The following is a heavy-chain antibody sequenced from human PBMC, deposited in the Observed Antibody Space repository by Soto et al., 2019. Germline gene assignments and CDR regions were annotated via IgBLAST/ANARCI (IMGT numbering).Heavy chain of an antibody. J-gene: IGHJ4*02. CDR3: AAGFHLGEGL. CDR1: GFTFTSSA. V-gene: IGHV1-58*02. D-gene: IGHD3-16*01. CDR2: IVVGSGTT. Sequence: ASVKVSCKASGFTFTSSAIHWVRQARGQRLEWIGWIVVGSGTTNYAQRFQERVTITRDMSTFTAYMELSSLRSEDTAVYYCAAGFHLGEGLWGQGTLVTVSS.